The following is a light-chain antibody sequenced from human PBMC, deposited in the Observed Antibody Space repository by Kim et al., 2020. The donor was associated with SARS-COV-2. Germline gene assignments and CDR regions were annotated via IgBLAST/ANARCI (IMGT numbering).Light chain of an antibody. Sequence: SELTQPPSASGTSGQRVTISCSGSSSNIGSNTVNWYQQLPGTAPKVLIYSDNQRPSGVPDRFSGSKSGTSASLAISGLQSEDEADYYCAAWDDSLNGHYVFGTGTKVTVL. CDR1: SSNIGSNT. J-gene: IGLJ1*01. CDR2: SDN. V-gene: IGLV1-44*01. CDR3: AAWDDSLNGHYV.